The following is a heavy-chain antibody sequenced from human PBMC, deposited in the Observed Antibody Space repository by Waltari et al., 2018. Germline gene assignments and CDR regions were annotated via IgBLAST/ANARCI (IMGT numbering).Heavy chain of an antibody. V-gene: IGHV4-34*01. CDR1: GGSFSGYY. Sequence: QVQLQQWGAGLLKPSETLSLTCAVYGGSFSGYYWSWIRQPPGKGLEWIGEINHSGSTNYNPSLKSRVTISVDTSKNQCALKLSSVTAADTAVYDCARGLPTYDYIWGSYRSGYYFDYWGQGTLVTVSS. CDR2: INHSGST. J-gene: IGHJ4*02. CDR3: ARGLPTYDYIWGSYRSGYYFDY. D-gene: IGHD3-16*02.